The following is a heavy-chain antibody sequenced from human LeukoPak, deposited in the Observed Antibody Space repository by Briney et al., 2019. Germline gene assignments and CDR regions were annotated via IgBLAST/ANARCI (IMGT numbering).Heavy chain of an antibody. D-gene: IGHD6-19*01. V-gene: IGHV3-11*01. CDR3: ARLEQFHRGHFYYYMDV. CDR1: GFTFSDYY. Sequence: GESLRLSCAASGFTFSDYYMTWIRQAPGKGLEWVSYMSNTGTTIYYADSVRGRLTISRDNAKNSLYLQMSSVRAEDTAVYYCARLEQFHRGHFYYYMDVWGKGTTVTVSS. CDR2: MSNTGTTI. J-gene: IGHJ6*03.